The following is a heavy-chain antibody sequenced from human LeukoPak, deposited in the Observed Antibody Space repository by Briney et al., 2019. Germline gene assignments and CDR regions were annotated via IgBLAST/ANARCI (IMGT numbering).Heavy chain of an antibody. Sequence: GGSLRLSCAASGFTFSNYWMHWVRQAPGKGLEWVSRINPDGSSSNYADSVKGRFTMSRDNAKSMVYLQMDGLRAEDAAVFSCVRQAVSGDSGIAYWGRGVLVTVSS. D-gene: IGHD4-17*01. J-gene: IGHJ4*02. V-gene: IGHV3-74*01. CDR1: GFTFSNYW. CDR3: VRQAVSGDSGIAY. CDR2: INPDGSSS.